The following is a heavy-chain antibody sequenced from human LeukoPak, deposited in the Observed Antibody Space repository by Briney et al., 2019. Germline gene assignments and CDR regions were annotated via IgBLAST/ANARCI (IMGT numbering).Heavy chain of an antibody. Sequence: GGSLRLSCAASGFTFSSYGMNWVRQAPGKGLEWVSSISSSSGYIYYADSLEGRFTISRDNAKNSLYLQMNSLRAEDAAVYYCAKAPVTSCRGAFCYPFDYWGQGTLVTVSS. CDR2: ISSSSGYI. J-gene: IGHJ4*02. D-gene: IGHD2-15*01. CDR3: AKAPVTSCRGAFCYPFDY. V-gene: IGHV3-21*04. CDR1: GFTFSSYG.